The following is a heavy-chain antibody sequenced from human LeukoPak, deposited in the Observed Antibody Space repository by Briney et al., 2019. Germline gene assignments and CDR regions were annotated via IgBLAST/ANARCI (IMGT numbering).Heavy chain of an antibody. V-gene: IGHV1-8*01. CDR1: GYTFTSYD. CDR2: MNPNSGNT. CDR3: ARGATMVRGVIIGY. Sequence: ASVKVSCKASGYTFTSYDINWVRQAPGQGLEWMGWMNPNSGNTGYAQKFQGRVTMTRNTSISTAYMELSSLRSEDTAVYYCARGATMVRGVIIGYWGQGTLVTVSS. J-gene: IGHJ4*02. D-gene: IGHD3-10*01.